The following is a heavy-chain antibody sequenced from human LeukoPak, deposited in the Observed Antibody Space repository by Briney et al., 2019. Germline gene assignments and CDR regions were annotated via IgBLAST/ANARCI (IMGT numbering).Heavy chain of an antibody. CDR2: INHSGST. Sequence: SETLSLTCAVYGGSFSGYYWSWIRQPPGKGLEWIGEINHSGSTNYNPSLKSRVTISVDTSKNQFSLKLSSVTAADTAVYYCARGPPYCSGGSCYSNWFDPWGQGTLVTVSS. V-gene: IGHV4-34*01. D-gene: IGHD2-15*01. J-gene: IGHJ5*02. CDR3: ARGPPYCSGGSCYSNWFDP. CDR1: GGSFSGYY.